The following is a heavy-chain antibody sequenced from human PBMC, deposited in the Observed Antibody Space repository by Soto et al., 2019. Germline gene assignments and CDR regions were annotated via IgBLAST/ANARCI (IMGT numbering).Heavy chain of an antibody. J-gene: IGHJ6*02. Sequence: QITLKESGPTLVKPTQTLTLTCTFSGFSVSTSGVGVAWFRQSPGKALEWLALIYWDNDKRYSPFLQSKVTSTEDTSKDQVVLTMTNMDSVDTATYYCAHKGGRGAGMDVWGQGTTVTVSS. D-gene: IGHD2-15*01. CDR3: AHKGGRGAGMDV. V-gene: IGHV2-5*02. CDR1: GFSVSTSGVG. CDR2: IYWDNDK.